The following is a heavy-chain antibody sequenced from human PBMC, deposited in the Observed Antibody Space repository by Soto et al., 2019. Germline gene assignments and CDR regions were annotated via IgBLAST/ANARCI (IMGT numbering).Heavy chain of an antibody. Sequence: GGSLRLSCAASGFTVSSNYMSWVRQAPGKGLEWVSVIYSGGSTYYADSVKGRFTISRDNSKNTLYLQMNSLRAEDTAVYYCAREAIYSSSWYYFDYWGQGTLVTVYS. CDR1: GFTVSSNY. CDR2: IYSGGST. CDR3: AREAIYSSSWYYFDY. J-gene: IGHJ4*02. V-gene: IGHV3-53*01. D-gene: IGHD6-13*01.